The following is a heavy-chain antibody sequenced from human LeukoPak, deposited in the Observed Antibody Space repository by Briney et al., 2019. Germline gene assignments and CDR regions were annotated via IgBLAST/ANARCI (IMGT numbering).Heavy chain of an antibody. D-gene: IGHD3-22*01. Sequence: ASVKVSCKVSGYTFTGYYIHWVRQAPGQGLEWMGWINPNSGGTNYAQKFQGRVTMTRDTSISTAYMELSRLRSDDTAVYYCARAMDDYYDSSGYHYSPYNFDYWGQGTLVTVSS. J-gene: IGHJ4*02. V-gene: IGHV1-2*02. CDR2: INPNSGGT. CDR1: GYTFTGYY. CDR3: ARAMDDYYDSSGYHYSPYNFDY.